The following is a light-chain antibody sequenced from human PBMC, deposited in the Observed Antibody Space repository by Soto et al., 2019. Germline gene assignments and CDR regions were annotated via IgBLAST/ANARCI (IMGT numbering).Light chain of an antibody. J-gene: IGLJ2*01. CDR2: GDN. V-gene: IGLV1-40*01. Sequence: QSVLTQPPSVSGAPGQRVTIPCTGSSSNIGSLYDVHWYQQLPGTVPKLLIYGDNNRPSGVPDRFSGSKSGTSASLAITGRQAEDDADYDCQSYDNSLSHVVFGGGTKLTVL. CDR3: QSYDNSLSHVV. CDR1: SSNIGSLYD.